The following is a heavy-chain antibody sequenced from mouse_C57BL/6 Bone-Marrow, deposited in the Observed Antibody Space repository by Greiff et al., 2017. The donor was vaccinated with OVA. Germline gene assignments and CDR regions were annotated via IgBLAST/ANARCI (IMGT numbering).Heavy chain of an antibody. D-gene: IGHD2-5*01. CDR2: ISGGGGNT. V-gene: IGHV5-9*01. CDR3: ARQGGIVIKDYYAMDY. J-gene: IGHJ4*01. CDR1: GFTFSSYT. Sequence: EVKLQESGGGLVKPGGSLKLSCAASGFTFSSYTMSWVRQTPEKRLEWVATISGGGGNTYYPDSVKGRFTISRDNAKNTLYLQMSSLRSEDTALYYCARQGGIVIKDYYAMDYWGQGTSVTVSS.